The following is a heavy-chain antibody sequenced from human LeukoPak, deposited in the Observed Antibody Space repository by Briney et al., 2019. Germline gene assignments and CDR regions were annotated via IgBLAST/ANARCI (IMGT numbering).Heavy chain of an antibody. CDR2: INQDGSAT. J-gene: IGHJ4*02. V-gene: IGHV3-7*02. D-gene: IGHD3-22*01. Sequence: GGSLRLSCAASGFTFSSYWLSWVRQAPGKGLEWVANINQDGSATYYVDSVKGRFTISRDNAKNSLYLQMSSLRAEDTAVYYCARRRRYYYDSSGYSDYAFDYWGQGTLVTVSS. CDR1: GFTFSSYW. CDR3: ARRRRYYYDSSGYSDYAFDY.